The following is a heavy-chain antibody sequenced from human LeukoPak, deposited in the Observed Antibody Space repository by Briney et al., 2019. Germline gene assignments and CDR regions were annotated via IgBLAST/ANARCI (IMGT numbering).Heavy chain of an antibody. CDR3: AREDSSSTGAFDF. CDR2: INHSGST. CDR1: GGSFSGYY. J-gene: IGHJ3*01. Sequence: SQTLSLTCAVYGGSFSGYYWNWIRQPPGKGLEWIGEINHSGSTNYNPSLNSRVTISVDTSKNQFSLNLSSVTAADTALHFCAREDSSSTGAFDFWGQGTMVTVSS. V-gene: IGHV4-34*01. D-gene: IGHD2-2*01.